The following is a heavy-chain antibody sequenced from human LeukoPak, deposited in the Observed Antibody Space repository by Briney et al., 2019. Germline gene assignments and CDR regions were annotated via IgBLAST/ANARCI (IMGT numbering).Heavy chain of an antibody. CDR1: GYTFTGYY. J-gene: IGHJ3*02. Sequence: GASVKVSCKASGYTFTGYYMHWVRQAPGQGLEWMGWINPNSGGTNYAQKFQGWVTMTRDTSISTAYMELGRLRSDDTAVYYCATTYSYGSDAFDIWGQGTMVTVSS. D-gene: IGHD5-18*01. CDR3: ATTYSYGSDAFDI. V-gene: IGHV1-2*04. CDR2: INPNSGGT.